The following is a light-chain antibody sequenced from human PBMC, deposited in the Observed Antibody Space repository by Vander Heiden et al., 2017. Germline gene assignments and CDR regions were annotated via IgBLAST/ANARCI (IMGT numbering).Light chain of an antibody. J-gene: IGKJ4*01. CDR3: QQDNNWPPLT. V-gene: IGKV3-15*01. CDR1: QSVSTN. Sequence: EIVMTQSPATLSVSPGERATLSCRASQSVSTNLAWYQEKHGQAPRLLIYGASTRATGIPARFSGSGSGTEFTLTISSRQSEDFAVYYCQQDNNWPPLTFGGGTKVEIK. CDR2: GAS.